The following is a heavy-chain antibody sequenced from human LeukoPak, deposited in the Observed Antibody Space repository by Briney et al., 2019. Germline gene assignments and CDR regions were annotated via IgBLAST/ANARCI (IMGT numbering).Heavy chain of an antibody. J-gene: IGHJ5*02. V-gene: IGHV1-18*01. D-gene: IGHD4-23*01. CDR2: ISAYNGNT. CDR3: ARDISLHDYGGNSGVAWFDP. CDR1: GYTFTSYG. Sequence: ASVKVPCKASGYTFTSYGISWVRQAPGQGLEWMGWISAYNGNTNYAQKLQGRVTMTTDTSTSTAYMELRSLRSDDTAVYYCARDISLHDYGGNSGVAWFDPWGQGTLVTVSS.